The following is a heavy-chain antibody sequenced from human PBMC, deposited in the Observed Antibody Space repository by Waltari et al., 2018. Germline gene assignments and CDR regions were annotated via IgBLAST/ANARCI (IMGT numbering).Heavy chain of an antibody. CDR3: ARLYYDILTGYGSGYYFDY. Sequence: QVQLVQSGAEVKKPGSSVKVSCKASGGTFSSYAISWVRQAPGQGLEWMGWFIPVFGTANYAQKCQGRVTITADESTSTAYMELSSLRSEDTAVYYCARLYYDILTGYGSGYYFDYWGQGTLVTVSS. V-gene: IGHV1-69*01. D-gene: IGHD3-9*01. CDR2: FIPVFGTA. CDR1: GGTFSSYA. J-gene: IGHJ4*02.